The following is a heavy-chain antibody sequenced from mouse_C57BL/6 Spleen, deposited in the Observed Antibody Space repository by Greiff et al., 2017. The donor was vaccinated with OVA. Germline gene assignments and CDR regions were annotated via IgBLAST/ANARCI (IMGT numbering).Heavy chain of an antibody. Sequence: VQLQQPGAELVMPGASVKLSCKASGYTFTSYWMHWVKQRPGQGLEWIGEIDPSDSYTNYNQKFKGKSTLTVDKSSSTAYMQLSSLTSEDSAGYYCARSFYDDYDAWFAYWGQGTLVTVSA. CDR2: IDPSDSYT. CDR3: ARSFYDDYDAWFAY. J-gene: IGHJ3*01. D-gene: IGHD2-4*01. V-gene: IGHV1-69*01. CDR1: GYTFTSYW.